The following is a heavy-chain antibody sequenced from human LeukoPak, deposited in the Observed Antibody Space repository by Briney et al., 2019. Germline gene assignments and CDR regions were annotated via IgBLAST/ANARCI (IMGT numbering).Heavy chain of an antibody. J-gene: IGHJ4*02. D-gene: IGHD2-8*01. CDR3: ARGPTNGQAFDY. CDR1: GFTFSSSW. Sequence: GGSLRLSCVASGFTFSSSWMTWVRQAPGKGPEWVASIREDGSQKTAVDSVRGRFTISRDNAKNSVYLQMDSLRAEDTAVYYCARGPTNGQAFDYWGQGTLVSVSS. CDR2: IREDGSQK. V-gene: IGHV3-7*01.